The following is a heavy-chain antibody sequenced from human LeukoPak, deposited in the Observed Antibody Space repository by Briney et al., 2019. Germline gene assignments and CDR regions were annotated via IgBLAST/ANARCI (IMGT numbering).Heavy chain of an antibody. Sequence: SVKVSCKASGGTFSSYAISWVRQAPGQGLEWMGGIIPIFGTANYAQKFQGRVTITADESTSTAYMELSSLRSEDTAVYYCAREDYSSGWYSGQDYYYYGMDVWGQGTTVTVSS. V-gene: IGHV1-69*13. D-gene: IGHD6-19*01. CDR3: AREDYSSGWYSGQDYYYYGMDV. J-gene: IGHJ6*02. CDR1: GGTFSSYA. CDR2: IIPIFGTA.